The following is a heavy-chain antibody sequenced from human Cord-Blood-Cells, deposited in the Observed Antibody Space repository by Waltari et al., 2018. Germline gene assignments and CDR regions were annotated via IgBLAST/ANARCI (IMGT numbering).Heavy chain of an antibody. CDR2: IWYDGSNK. J-gene: IGHJ4*02. Sequence: QVQLVESGGGVVQPGRSLRLSCAASGFTFSSYGMHWVRQAPGKGLEGVAVIWYDGSNKYYADSVKGRFTISRDNSKNTLYLQMNSLRAEDTAVYYCARDATQSLDYWGQGTLVTVSS. CDR3: ARDATQSLDY. V-gene: IGHV3-33*01. CDR1: GFTFSSYG.